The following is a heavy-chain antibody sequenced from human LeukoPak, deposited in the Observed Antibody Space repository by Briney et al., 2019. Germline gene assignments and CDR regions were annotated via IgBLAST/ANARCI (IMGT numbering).Heavy chain of an antibody. D-gene: IGHD3-16*01. Sequence: SETLSLTCTVSGGSISSSSYYWGWIRQPPGKGLEWIGSIYYSGSTYYNPSLKSRVTISVDTSKNQFSLKLSSVTAADTAVYYCARRQYVTFDYWGQGTPVTVSS. CDR2: IYYSGST. CDR3: ARRQYVTFDY. J-gene: IGHJ4*02. CDR1: GGSISSSSYY. V-gene: IGHV4-39*01.